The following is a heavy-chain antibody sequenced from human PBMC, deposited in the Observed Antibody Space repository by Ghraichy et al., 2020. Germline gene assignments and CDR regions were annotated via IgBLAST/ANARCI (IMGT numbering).Heavy chain of an antibody. J-gene: IGHJ4*02. CDR2: INHSGST. CDR3: ARGPVIISNYDIEIPPPYYFDY. Sequence: SETLSLTCAVYGGSFSGYYWSWIRQPPGKGLEWIGEINHSGSTNYNPSLKSRVTISVDTSKNQFSLKLSSVTAADTAVYYCARGPVIISNYDIEIPPPYYFDYWGQGTLVTVSS. D-gene: IGHD3-9*01. V-gene: IGHV4-34*01. CDR1: GGSFSGYY.